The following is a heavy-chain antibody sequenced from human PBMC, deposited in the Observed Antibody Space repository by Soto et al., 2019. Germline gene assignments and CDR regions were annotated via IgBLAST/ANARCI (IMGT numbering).Heavy chain of an antibody. CDR1: GATFSSYA. V-gene: IGHV1-69*06. D-gene: IGHD5-12*01. J-gene: IGHJ4*02. CDR2: IIPMFNTT. Sequence: VKLVKPGPEVKKPGPSVKVSCKASGATFSSYAISWVRQPPGQGLEWMGGIIPMFNTTNYAQRFQGRVTITADKSTSTAYMKLNSLRSEDTAVYYCARDKEMATITEFVYWGQGTLVTVSS. CDR3: ARDKEMATITEFVY.